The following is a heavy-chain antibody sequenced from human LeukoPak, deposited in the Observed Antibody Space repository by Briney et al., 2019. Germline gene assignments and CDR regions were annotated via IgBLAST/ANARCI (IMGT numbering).Heavy chain of an antibody. Sequence: PGGSLRLSCAASGYTFSSLGMHWVRKAPGKGLEWVAVISFDGSNRYYADSVKGRFTISRDNSKNTLYLQMNSLRVEDTAVYYCARQDRWSSPDVWGKGTTVTISS. CDR1: GYTFSSLG. J-gene: IGHJ6*04. V-gene: IGHV3-30*03. CDR2: ISFDGSNR. D-gene: IGHD4-23*01. CDR3: ARQDRWSSPDV.